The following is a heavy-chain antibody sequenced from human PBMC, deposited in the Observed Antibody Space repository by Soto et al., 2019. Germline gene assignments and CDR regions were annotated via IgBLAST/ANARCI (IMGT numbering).Heavy chain of an antibody. V-gene: IGHV4-28*01. CDR2: IYYSGTT. D-gene: IGHD1-26*01. Sequence: QMQLQESGPGLVKPSDTLSLTYAVSGYSISSSNWWGWIRQPPGKGLEWIGYIYYSGTTYYNPSLKSRVTMSVDTSKNQFSLKLTSVTAVDTAVYYCARREIQGPIDYWGQGTLVTVSS. J-gene: IGHJ4*02. CDR1: GYSISSSNW. CDR3: ARREIQGPIDY.